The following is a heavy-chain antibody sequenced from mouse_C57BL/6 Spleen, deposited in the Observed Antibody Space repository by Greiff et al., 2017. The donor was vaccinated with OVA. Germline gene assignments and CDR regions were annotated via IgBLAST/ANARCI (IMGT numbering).Heavy chain of an antibody. CDR2: ISGGGGNT. Sequence: EVKLMESGGGLVKPGGSLKLSCAASGFTFSSYTMSWVRQTPEKRLEWVATISGGGGNTYYPDSVKGRFTISRDNAKNTLYLQMISLRSEDTAVYDCARDYDGDAMDDWGQGTSVTVSS. V-gene: IGHV5-9*04. CDR3: ARDYDGDAMDD. J-gene: IGHJ4*01. D-gene: IGHD2-4*01. CDR1: GFTFSSYT.